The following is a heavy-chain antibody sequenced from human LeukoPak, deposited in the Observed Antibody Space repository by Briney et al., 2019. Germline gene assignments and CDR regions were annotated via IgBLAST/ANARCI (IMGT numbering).Heavy chain of an antibody. D-gene: IGHD6-6*01. J-gene: IGHJ4*02. V-gene: IGHV3-7*01. CDR3: ARIGYSSSSWDY. CDR2: IKQDGSEK. Sequence: PGGSLRLSCAASGFTFTKYWMSWVRQPPWKGREWVANIKQDGSEKHYADSVKGRFTISRDNVKNSVYLEMDSLRVEDTAVYYGARIGYSSSSWDYWGQGTLVTVSS. CDR1: GFTFTKYW.